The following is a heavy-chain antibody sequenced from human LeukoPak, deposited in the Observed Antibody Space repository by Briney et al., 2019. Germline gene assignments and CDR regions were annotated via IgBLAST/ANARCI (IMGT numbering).Heavy chain of an antibody. CDR1: GFTFDDYG. V-gene: IGHV3-20*04. Sequence: GGSLRLSCAASGFTFDDYGMSWVRQAPGKGLEWVSGINWNGGSTGYADSVKGRFTISRDNAKNSLYLQMNNLRAEDTALYYCAREEGDIVVVTAPRYWYFDLWGRGTLVTVSS. J-gene: IGHJ2*01. D-gene: IGHD2-21*02. CDR3: AREEGDIVVVTAPRYWYFDL. CDR2: INWNGGST.